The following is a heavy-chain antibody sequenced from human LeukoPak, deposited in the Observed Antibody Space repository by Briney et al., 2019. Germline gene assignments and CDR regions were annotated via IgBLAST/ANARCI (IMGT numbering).Heavy chain of an antibody. CDR1: GFTFSSYA. V-gene: IGHV3-64*01. D-gene: IGHD2/OR15-2a*01. CDR3: AISDSY. Sequence: GSLRLSCAASGFTFSSYAMHWVRHAPGKGLEYVSAISSNGGSTYYANSVKGRFTISRDNSKNTLYLQMGSLRAEDMAVYYCAISDSYWGQGTLVTVST. CDR2: ISSNGGST. J-gene: IGHJ4*02.